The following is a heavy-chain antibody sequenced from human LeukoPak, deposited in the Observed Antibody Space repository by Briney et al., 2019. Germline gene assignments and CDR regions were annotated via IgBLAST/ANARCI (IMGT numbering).Heavy chain of an antibody. CDR2: IYHSGST. J-gene: IGHJ2*01. V-gene: IGHV4-30-2*01. Sequence: SETLSLTCAVSGGSISSGGYSWSWIRQPPGKGLEWIGYIYHSGSTYYNPSLKSRVTISVDTSKNQFSLKLSSVTAADTAVYYCARVEVVLTGDGPRPWYFDLWGRGTLVTVSS. D-gene: IGHD4/OR15-4a*01. CDR3: ARVEVVLTGDGPRPWYFDL. CDR1: GGSISSGGYS.